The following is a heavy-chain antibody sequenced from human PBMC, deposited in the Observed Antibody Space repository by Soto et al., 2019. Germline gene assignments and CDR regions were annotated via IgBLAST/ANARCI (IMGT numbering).Heavy chain of an antibody. V-gene: IGHV3-30*18. Sequence: GGSLRLSCAASGFTFSSYGMHWVRQAPGKGLEWVAVISYDGSNKYYADSVKGRFTISRDNSKNTLYLQMNSLRAEDTAVYYCAKDLAGSGDIVVVPALMDVWGQGTTVTVS. J-gene: IGHJ6*02. D-gene: IGHD2-2*01. CDR1: GFTFSSYG. CDR2: ISYDGSNK. CDR3: AKDLAGSGDIVVVPALMDV.